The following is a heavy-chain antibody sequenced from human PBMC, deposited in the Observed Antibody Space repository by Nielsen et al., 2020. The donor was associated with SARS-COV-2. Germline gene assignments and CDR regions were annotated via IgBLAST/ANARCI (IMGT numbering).Heavy chain of an antibody. Sequence: ASVKVSCKASGYTFTGYYMHWVRQAPGQGLEWMGWINPNSGGTNYAQKFQGRVTMTRDTSISTAYMELSRLRSDDTAVYYCARAPPWAVTTTLDYWGQGTLVTVSS. CDR3: ARAPPWAVTTTLDY. CDR1: GYTFTGYY. J-gene: IGHJ4*02. V-gene: IGHV1-2*02. D-gene: IGHD4-17*01. CDR2: INPNSGGT.